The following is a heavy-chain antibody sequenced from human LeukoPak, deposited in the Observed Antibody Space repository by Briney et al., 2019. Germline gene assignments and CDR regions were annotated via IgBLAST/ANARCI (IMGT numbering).Heavy chain of an antibody. J-gene: IGHJ6*02. V-gene: IGHV5-51*01. Sequence: GESLKISCKGSGYSFTSYWIGWVRQMPGKGLEWMGIIYPGDSDTSYSPSFQGQVTISADKSISTAYLQWSSLKASDTAMYYCARLSLDYGSDYYFGMDVWGHGTTVTVSS. CDR1: GYSFTSYW. D-gene: IGHD3-10*01. CDR3: ARLSLDYGSDYYFGMDV. CDR2: IYPGDSDT.